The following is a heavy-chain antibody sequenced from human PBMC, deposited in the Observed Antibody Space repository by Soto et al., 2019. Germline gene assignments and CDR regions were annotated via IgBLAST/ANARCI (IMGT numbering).Heavy chain of an antibody. CDR3: ARDAVATITSNWFDP. Sequence: GGSLRLSCAASGFTFSSYGMHWVRQAPGKGLEWVAVIWYDGSNKYYADSVKGRFTISRDNSKNTLYLQMNSLRAEDTAVYYCARDAVATITSNWFDPWGQGTLVTVSS. J-gene: IGHJ5*02. V-gene: IGHV3-33*01. D-gene: IGHD5-12*01. CDR1: GFTFSSYG. CDR2: IWYDGSNK.